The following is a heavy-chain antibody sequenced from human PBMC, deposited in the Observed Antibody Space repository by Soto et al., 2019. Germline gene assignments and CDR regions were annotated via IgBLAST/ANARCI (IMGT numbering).Heavy chain of an antibody. Sequence: GASVKVSCKASGYTFPNYGITWMRQAPGQGLEWMGWISAYNGDTNYAQRLQGRVTMTTDTSTTTAYMELRSLRSDDTAVYYCARDMYYGDQRPSDYWGQGTLVTVSS. D-gene: IGHD4-17*01. CDR2: ISAYNGDT. CDR3: ARDMYYGDQRPSDY. V-gene: IGHV1-18*01. J-gene: IGHJ4*02. CDR1: GYTFPNYG.